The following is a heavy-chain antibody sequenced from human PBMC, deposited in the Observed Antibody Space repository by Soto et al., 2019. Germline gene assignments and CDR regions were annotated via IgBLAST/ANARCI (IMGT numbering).Heavy chain of an antibody. Sequence: PGGSLRLSCGASGFTFTNYEMNWVRQAPGKGLEWVAYITSSGSPMYYADSVKGRFTISRDNVRNSLYLQMNSLRAEDTAVYYCARLHCSSTNCSYNYYYGMDVWGQGTTVTVSS. CDR2: ITSSGSPM. J-gene: IGHJ6*02. V-gene: IGHV3-48*03. D-gene: IGHD2-2*01. CDR3: ARLHCSSTNCSYNYYYGMDV. CDR1: GFTFTNYE.